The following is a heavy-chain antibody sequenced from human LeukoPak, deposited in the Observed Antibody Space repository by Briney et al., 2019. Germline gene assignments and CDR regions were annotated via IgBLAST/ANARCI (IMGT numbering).Heavy chain of an antibody. CDR3: ARGGDYVNPHFDY. J-gene: IGHJ4*02. D-gene: IGHD4-17*01. CDR1: GGSISSYY. Sequence: SETLSLTCTGPGGSISSYYWSWIRQPPGKGLEWIGSIYYSGSTNYNPSLKSRVTISVDTSKNQSSLKLNSVTAADTAVYYCARGGDYVNPHFDYWGQGTLVTVSS. V-gene: IGHV4-59*01. CDR2: IYYSGST.